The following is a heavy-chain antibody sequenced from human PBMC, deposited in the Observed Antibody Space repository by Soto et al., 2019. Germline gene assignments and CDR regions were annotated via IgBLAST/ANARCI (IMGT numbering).Heavy chain of an antibody. CDR3: ARDWHSSRAFDY. J-gene: IGHJ4*02. V-gene: IGHV4-30-2*01. CDR2: IYHSGST. D-gene: IGHD6-13*01. Sequence: LSLTCAVSGGSISSCGYSWSCIRQPPGKGLEWIGYIYHSGSTYYNPSLKSRVTISVDTSKNQFSLKLSSVTAADTAVYYCARDWHSSRAFDYWGQGTLVTVSS. CDR1: GGSISSCGYS.